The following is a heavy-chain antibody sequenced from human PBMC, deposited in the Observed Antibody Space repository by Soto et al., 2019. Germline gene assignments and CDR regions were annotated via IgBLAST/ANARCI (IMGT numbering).Heavy chain of an antibody. CDR1: GYSFTSYW. D-gene: IGHD3-9*01. Sequence: PXDSLKVSCKGSGYSFTSYWVGLVLQMPGKGLEWMGIIYPGDSDTRYSPSFQGQVPISADKSISTAYLQWSSLKASDTAMYYCARISRNYDILNGYYIWWFDPWGQGTLVTVSS. CDR3: ARISRNYDILNGYYIWWFDP. CDR2: IYPGDSDT. V-gene: IGHV5-51*01. J-gene: IGHJ5*02.